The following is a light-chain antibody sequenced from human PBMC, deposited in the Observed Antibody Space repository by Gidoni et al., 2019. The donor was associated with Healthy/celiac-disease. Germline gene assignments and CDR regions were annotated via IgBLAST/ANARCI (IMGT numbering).Light chain of an antibody. CDR3: MQSIRPPVT. CDR2: EVS. J-gene: IGKJ5*01. V-gene: IGKV2D-29*01. CDR1: QCLLRSDGMSY. Sequence: TSWQPAAIACESSQCLLRSDGMSYLYWYLQKPGQPPQLLIYEVSSRFSGVPDRFSGSGSGTDFTLKISRVEAEDVGVYYCMQSIRPPVTFGQGTRLEIK.